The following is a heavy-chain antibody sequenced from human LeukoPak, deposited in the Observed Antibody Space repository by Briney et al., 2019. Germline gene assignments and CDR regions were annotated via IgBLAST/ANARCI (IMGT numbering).Heavy chain of an antibody. V-gene: IGHV4-39*01. CDR1: GGSISSSSYY. Sequence: SETLSLTCTVSGGSISSSSYYWGWIRQPRGKGLEWIGSIYYSGSTYYKPSRKSRVTISVDTSKNQFSLKLSSVTAADTAVYYCARSYYYYYFDYWGQGTLVTVSS. CDR2: IYYSGST. CDR3: ARSYYYYYFDY. D-gene: IGHD3-10*01. J-gene: IGHJ4*02.